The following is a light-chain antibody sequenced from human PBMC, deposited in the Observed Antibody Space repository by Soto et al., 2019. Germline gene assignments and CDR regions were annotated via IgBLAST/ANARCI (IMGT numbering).Light chain of an antibody. CDR1: TSDVGGYNY. CDR2: DVN. V-gene: IGLV2-11*01. J-gene: IGLJ2*01. CDR3: CSYAGTYTLV. Sequence: QSALTQPRSVSGSPVQSVTISCTGSTSDVGGYNYVSWYQQHPGKAPKVMIYDVNKRPSGVPDRFSGSKSGNTASLTISGLQAEDEADYYCCSYAGTYTLVFGGGTKLTVL.